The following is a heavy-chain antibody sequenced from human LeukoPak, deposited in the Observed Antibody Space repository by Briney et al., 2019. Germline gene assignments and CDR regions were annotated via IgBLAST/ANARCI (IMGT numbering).Heavy chain of an antibody. Sequence: GGSLRLSCAASGFTFSSYAMHWVRQAPGKGLEYVSAISSNGGSTYYANSVKGRFTISRDNSKNTLYLQMGSLRAEVMAVYYCARETGYDILTGYNDYWGQGTLVTVSS. CDR3: ARETGYDILTGYNDY. D-gene: IGHD3-9*01. CDR1: GFTFSSYA. V-gene: IGHV3-64*01. CDR2: ISSNGGST. J-gene: IGHJ4*02.